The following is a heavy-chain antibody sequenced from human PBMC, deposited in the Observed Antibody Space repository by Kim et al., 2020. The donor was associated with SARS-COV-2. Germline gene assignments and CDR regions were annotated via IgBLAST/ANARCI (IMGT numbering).Heavy chain of an antibody. V-gene: IGHV1-2*06. D-gene: IGHD6-19*01. J-gene: IGHJ4*02. CDR3: ASQNIAVAGRIDY. CDR1: GYTFTGYY. Sequence: ASVKVSCKASGYTFTGYYMHWVRQAPGQGLEWMGRINPNSGGTNYAQKFQGRVTMTRDTSISTAYMELSRLRSDDTAVYYCASQNIAVAGRIDYWGQGTLVTVSS. CDR2: INPNSGGT.